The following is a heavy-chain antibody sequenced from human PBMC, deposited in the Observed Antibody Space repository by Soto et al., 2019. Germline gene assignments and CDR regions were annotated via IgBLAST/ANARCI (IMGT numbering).Heavy chain of an antibody. CDR3: AITYCRDNSCPRHFYF. Sequence: QVQVVQSGAEVKKPESLVKVSCKPSGGTFNTYTVNWVRLAPGHGLEWMGRFIPILDMANYAQKFQDRVTITADRSTFTAYMELNSLTSDDTAVYYCAITYCRDNSCPRHFYFWGSGTRVTVSS. J-gene: IGHJ4*02. D-gene: IGHD2-21*01. V-gene: IGHV1-69*02. CDR1: GGTFNTYT. CDR2: FIPILDMA.